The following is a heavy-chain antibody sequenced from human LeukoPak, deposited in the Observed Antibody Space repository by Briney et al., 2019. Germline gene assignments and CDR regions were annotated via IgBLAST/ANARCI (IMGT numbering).Heavy chain of an antibody. CDR3: ARDHPGYSGYVQDY. D-gene: IGHD5-12*01. CDR2: ISSTSNYI. CDR1: GFNFRSYE. Sequence: GRSLRLSCAASGFNFRSYEMNWVRQAPGKGLEWVSFISSTSNYINYADSVKGRFTISRDNAKNSLYLQMNSLGAEDTALYYCARDHPGYSGYVQDYWGQGALITVSS. V-gene: IGHV3-21*01. J-gene: IGHJ4*02.